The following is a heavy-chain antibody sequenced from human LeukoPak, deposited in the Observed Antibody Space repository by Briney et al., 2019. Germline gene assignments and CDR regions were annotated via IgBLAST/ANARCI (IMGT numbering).Heavy chain of an antibody. V-gene: IGHV3-53*01. CDR3: ARAPEVRGVIIRGDYYYYMDV. CDR1: GFTVSSNY. D-gene: IGHD3-10*01. Sequence: GGSLRLSCAASGFTVSSNYMSWVRQAPGKGLEWVSVIYSGGSTYYADSVKGRFTISRDYSKKTLYLQMNSLRAEDTAVYYCARAPEVRGVIIRGDYYYYMDVWGKGTTVTVSS. CDR2: IYSGGST. J-gene: IGHJ6*03.